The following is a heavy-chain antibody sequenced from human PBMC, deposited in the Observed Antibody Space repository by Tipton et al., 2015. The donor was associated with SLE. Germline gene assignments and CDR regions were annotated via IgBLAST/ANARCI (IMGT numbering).Heavy chain of an antibody. CDR1: SFTFSSYW. CDR3: ASLSAPSDY. Sequence: SLRLSCTASSFTFSSYWMHWVRQVPGKGLVWVSEIDPDGSRTNYVDYVEGRFTISRDNAKNTLSLQMNSLRVDDTGVYYCASLSAPSDYWGQGTLVTVSS. J-gene: IGHJ4*02. CDR2: IDPDGSRT. V-gene: IGHV3-74*01.